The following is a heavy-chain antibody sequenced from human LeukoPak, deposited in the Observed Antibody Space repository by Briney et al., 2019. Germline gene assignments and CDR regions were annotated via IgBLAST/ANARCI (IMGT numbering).Heavy chain of an antibody. D-gene: IGHD6-19*01. CDR2: MNPNSGNT. CDR1: GYTFTSYD. Sequence: ASVKVSCKASGYTFTSYDINWVRQATGQGLEWMGWMNPNSGNTGYAQKFQGRVTITRNTSISTAYMELSGLRSEDTAVYYCARAKKRGYSSGWSYYFDYWGQGTLVTVSS. CDR3: ARAKKRGYSSGWSYYFDY. J-gene: IGHJ4*02. V-gene: IGHV1-8*01.